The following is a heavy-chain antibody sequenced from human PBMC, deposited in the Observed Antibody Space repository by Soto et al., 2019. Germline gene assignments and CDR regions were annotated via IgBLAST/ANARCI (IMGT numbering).Heavy chain of an antibody. Sequence: PGGSLRLSCAASGFTFSSYAMHWVRQAPGKGLEWVAVISYDGSNKYYAGSVKGRFTISRDNSKNTLYLQMNSLRAEDTAVYYCARAAVLRFLEWLLPSYYYYGMDVWGQGTTVTVSS. D-gene: IGHD3-3*01. CDR2: ISYDGSNK. CDR1: GFTFSSYA. CDR3: ARAAVLRFLEWLLPSYYYYGMDV. V-gene: IGHV3-30-3*01. J-gene: IGHJ6*02.